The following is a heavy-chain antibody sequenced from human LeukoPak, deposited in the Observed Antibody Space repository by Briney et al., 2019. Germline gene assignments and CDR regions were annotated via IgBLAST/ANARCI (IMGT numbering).Heavy chain of an antibody. CDR3: ANSLNHLPRYGDYMDY. CDR1: GFTFSSYA. D-gene: IGHD4-17*01. CDR2: ISGSGGST. Sequence: GGSLRLSCAASGFTFSSYAMSWVRQAPGKGLEWVSAISGSGGSTYYADSVKGRFTISRDNSKNTLYLQMNSLRAEDTAVYYCANSLNHLPRYGDYMDYWGQGTLVTVSS. J-gene: IGHJ4*02. V-gene: IGHV3-23*01.